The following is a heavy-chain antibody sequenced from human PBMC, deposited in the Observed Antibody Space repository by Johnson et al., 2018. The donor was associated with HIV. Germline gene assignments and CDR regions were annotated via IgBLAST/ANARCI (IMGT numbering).Heavy chain of an antibody. V-gene: IGHV3-74*02. CDR1: GFTFSSYW. D-gene: IGHD5-12*01. J-gene: IGHJ3*02. CDR2: INRAGSST. Sequence: VQLVESGGGVVQPGGSLRLSCAASGFTFSSYWMHWVRQAPVKGLVWVSRINRAGSSTSYADSVKGRFTISRDNAKNPLYLQMNSLRDEDPAVYYCARARRLADAFDIWGQGTMVTVSS. CDR3: ARARRLADAFDI.